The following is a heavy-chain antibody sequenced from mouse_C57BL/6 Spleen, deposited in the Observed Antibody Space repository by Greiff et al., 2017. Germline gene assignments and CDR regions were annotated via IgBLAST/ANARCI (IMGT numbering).Heavy chain of an antibody. J-gene: IGHJ4*01. CDR2: IYPGSGNT. CDR3: ARSWYDYGSSSYAFED. D-gene: IGHD2-4*01. CDR1: GYTFTSYW. V-gene: IGHV1-55*01. Sequence: VQLQQPGAELVKPGASVKLSCKASGYTFTSYWMPWVKQRPGQGLEWIGDIYPGSGNTNYNEKFKSKATLTVDTSSSTAYMQLSSLTSEDSAVYYGARSWYDYGSSSYAFEDRGKGISVT.